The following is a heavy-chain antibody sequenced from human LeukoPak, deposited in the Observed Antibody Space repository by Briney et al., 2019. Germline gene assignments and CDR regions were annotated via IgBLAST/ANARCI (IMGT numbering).Heavy chain of an antibody. V-gene: IGHV3-48*03. CDR2: ISSSGSTI. Sequence: GGSLRLSCAASGFTFSGYEMNWVRQAPGKGLEWVSYISSSGSTIYYADSVKGRFTISRDNAKNSLYLQMNSLRAEDTAVYYCARDRGRQGFDYWGQGTLVTVSS. CDR1: GFTFSGYE. J-gene: IGHJ4*02. D-gene: IGHD3-10*01. CDR3: ARDRGRQGFDY.